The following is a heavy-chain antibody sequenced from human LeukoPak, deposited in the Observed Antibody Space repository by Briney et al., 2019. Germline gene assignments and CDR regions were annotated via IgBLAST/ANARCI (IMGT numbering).Heavy chain of an antibody. CDR2: MNIDGSEE. V-gene: IGHV3-7*01. CDR1: GFTFSNYW. Sequence: GGSLRLSCAASGFTFSNYWMGWVRQAPGKRLEWVANMNIDGSEEYYADSVKGRFSISRDNARNSVYLQMASLRVEDTAVYYCARDPVEWELLLDYWGQGTLVTVSS. J-gene: IGHJ4*02. D-gene: IGHD1-26*01. CDR3: ARDPVEWELLLDY.